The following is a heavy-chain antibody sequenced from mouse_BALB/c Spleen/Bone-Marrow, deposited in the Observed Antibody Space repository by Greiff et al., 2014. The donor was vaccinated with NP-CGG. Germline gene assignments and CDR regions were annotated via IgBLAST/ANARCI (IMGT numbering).Heavy chain of an antibody. CDR2: INPSNGRT. V-gene: IGHV1S81*02. J-gene: IGHJ4*01. D-gene: IGHD2-3*01. CDR1: GYTFTSYW. CDR3: ARSDGYYPYYYAMDY. Sequence: SGAELVKPGASVKLSCKASGYTFTSYWMHWVKQRPGQGLEWIGEINPSNGRTNYNEKFKSKATLTVDKSSSTAYMQLSSLTSEDSAVYYCARSDGYYPYYYAMDYWGQGTSVTVSS.